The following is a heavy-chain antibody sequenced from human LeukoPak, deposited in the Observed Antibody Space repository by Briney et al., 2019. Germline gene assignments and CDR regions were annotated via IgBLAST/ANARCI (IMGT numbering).Heavy chain of an antibody. CDR2: IKSDGSST. D-gene: IGHD1-14*01. J-gene: IGHJ3*01. V-gene: IGHV3-74*01. CDR1: GFTFSSYW. Sequence: HTGGSLRLXCAASGFTFSSYWMHWVRQAPGKGLVWVSRIKSDGSSTSYADSVKGRFTISRDNANNTLYLQMNSLRAEDTAVYYCVRERKEDWGQGTMVTVSS. CDR3: VRERKED.